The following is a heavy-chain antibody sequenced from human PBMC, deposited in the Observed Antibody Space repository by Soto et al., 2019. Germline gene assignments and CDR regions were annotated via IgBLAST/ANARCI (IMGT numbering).Heavy chain of an antibody. V-gene: IGHV3-53*01. D-gene: IGHD2-21*01. CDR2: MYAGGDT. CDR3: VSRIPSWVFDY. J-gene: IGHJ4*01. CDR1: GLSVSDNY. Sequence: GGSLRLSCGASGLSVSDNYMGWVRQAPGRGLEWVSVMYAGGDTHYADSVKGRFTISRDKSENTLYLQMNNLRDEDTGVYFCVSRIPSWVFDYWGLGTLVTVSS.